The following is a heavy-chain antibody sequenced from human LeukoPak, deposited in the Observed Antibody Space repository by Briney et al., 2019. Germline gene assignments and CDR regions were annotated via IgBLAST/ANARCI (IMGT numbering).Heavy chain of an antibody. V-gene: IGHV1-69*05. CDR1: GGTFSSYA. CDR2: IIPIFGTA. D-gene: IGHD2-15*01. J-gene: IGHJ6*03. Sequence: EASVKVSCKASGGTFSSYAISWVRQAPGQGLEWMGGIIPIFGTANYAQKFQGRVTITTDESTSTAYMELSSLRSEDTAVYYCARDPLYCSGGSCWGHYYYMDVWGKGTTVTVSS. CDR3: ARDPLYCSGGSCWGHYYYMDV.